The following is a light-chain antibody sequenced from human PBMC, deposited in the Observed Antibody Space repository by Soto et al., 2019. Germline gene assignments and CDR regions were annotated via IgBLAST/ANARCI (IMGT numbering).Light chain of an antibody. J-gene: IGKJ4*01. CDR1: QSISNW. CDR3: QQYKSYWIT. CDR2: KAS. V-gene: IGKV1-5*03. Sequence: DIQITQSPSTLSASVGDRVTITCRASQSISNWLAWYQQKPGKAPKLLIYKASSLESGVPSRFRGSGSGTEFTLTINSLQPDDFATYYCQQYKSYWITFGGGTKVEIK.